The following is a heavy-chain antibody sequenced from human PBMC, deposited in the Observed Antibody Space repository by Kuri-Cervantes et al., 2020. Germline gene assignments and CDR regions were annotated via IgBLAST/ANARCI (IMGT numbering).Heavy chain of an antibody. CDR3: ARHSSGSVVPYYFDY. CDR1: GFTFSSYA. D-gene: IGHD6-19*01. V-gene: IGHV3-23*01. Sequence: GESLKISCAASGFTFSSYAMSWVRQAPGKGLEWVSAISGSGGSTYYADSVKGRFTISRDNTKNSLFLQMNSLRAEDTAVYYCARHSSGSVVPYYFDYWGQGTLVTVSS. CDR2: ISGSGGST. J-gene: IGHJ4*02.